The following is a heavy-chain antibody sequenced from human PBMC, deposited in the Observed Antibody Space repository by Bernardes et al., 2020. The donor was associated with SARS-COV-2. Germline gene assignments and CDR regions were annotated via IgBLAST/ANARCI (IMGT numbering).Heavy chain of an antibody. Sequence: GESLKISCKASGYSFTSDWIGWVRQMPGKGLEWMGIIYPGDSDIRYSPSFQGQVTISADKSISTAHLQWSSLKASDTAIYYCARHSTEVGVVDTAMDYFTMDVWGQGTTVTVSS. CDR2: IYPGDSDI. V-gene: IGHV5-51*01. CDR3: ARHSTEVGVVDTAMDYFTMDV. CDR1: GYSFTSDW. D-gene: IGHD5-18*01. J-gene: IGHJ6*02.